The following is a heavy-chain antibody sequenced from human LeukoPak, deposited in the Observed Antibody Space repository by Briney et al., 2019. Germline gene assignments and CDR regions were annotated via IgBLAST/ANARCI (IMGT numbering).Heavy chain of an antibody. CDR3: ARAGYGSGSYYLDY. CDR1: GFTFSSYG. D-gene: IGHD3-10*01. V-gene: IGHV3-23*01. J-gene: IGHJ4*02. CDR2: ISGSGGTT. Sequence: PPGGSLRLSCAASGFTFSSYGMSWVRQAPGKGPEWVSGISGSGGTTYYADSVKGRFTISRDNSKNTLYLQMNSLRAEDTAVYYCARAGYGSGSYYLDYWGQGTLVTVSS.